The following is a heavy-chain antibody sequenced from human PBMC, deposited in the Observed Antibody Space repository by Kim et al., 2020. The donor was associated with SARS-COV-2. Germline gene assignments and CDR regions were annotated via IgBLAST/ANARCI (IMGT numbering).Heavy chain of an antibody. Sequence: QGRVTITRDTSASTAYMELSSLRSEDTAVYYCARVGRYCSGGSCYIPADYWGQGTLVTVSS. D-gene: IGHD2-15*01. J-gene: IGHJ4*02. CDR3: ARVGRYCSGGSCYIPADY. V-gene: IGHV1-3*01.